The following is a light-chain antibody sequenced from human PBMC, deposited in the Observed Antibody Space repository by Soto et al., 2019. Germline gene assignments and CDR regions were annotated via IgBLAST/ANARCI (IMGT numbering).Light chain of an antibody. CDR2: EVS. CDR1: SSDVGAYNY. V-gene: IGLV2-14*01. J-gene: IGLJ1*01. Sequence: QSALTQPASVSGSPGQSITISCTGTSSDVGAYNYVSWYQQYPGKAPKLIIYEVSNRPSGISNRFSGSKSGNTASLTISGLQAEDEADYYCNSYTRTTTLENVFGTGTKLTVL. CDR3: NSYTRTTTLENV.